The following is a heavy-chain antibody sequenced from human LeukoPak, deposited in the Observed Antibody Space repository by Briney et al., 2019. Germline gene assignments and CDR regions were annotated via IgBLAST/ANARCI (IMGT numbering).Heavy chain of an antibody. D-gene: IGHD2-2*01. Sequence: PSQTLSLTCTVSGGSISSGGYYWSWIRQHPGKGLEWIGYIYYSGSTYYNPSLKSRVTISADTSKNQFSLKLSSVTAADTAVYYCARRGNDIVVVPAAPGGYYYMDVWGKGTTVTVSS. V-gene: IGHV4-31*03. CDR3: ARRGNDIVVVPAAPGGYYYMDV. J-gene: IGHJ6*03. CDR2: IYYSGST. CDR1: GGSISSGGYY.